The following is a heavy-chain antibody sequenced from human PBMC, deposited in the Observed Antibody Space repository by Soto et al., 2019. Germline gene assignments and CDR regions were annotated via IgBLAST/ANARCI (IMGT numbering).Heavy chain of an antibody. V-gene: IGHV3-23*01. J-gene: IGHJ4*02. CDR1: GFTFSSYA. CDR2: ISGSGGST. Sequence: GGSLRLSCAASGFTFSSYAMSWVRQAPGKGLEWVSAISGSGGSTYYADSVKGRFTISRDDSKNTLYLQMNSLRAEDTAVYYWARTPQLRFLEWLSPNFFAYWGQGTLVTASP. D-gene: IGHD3-3*01. CDR3: ARTPQLRFLEWLSPNFFAY.